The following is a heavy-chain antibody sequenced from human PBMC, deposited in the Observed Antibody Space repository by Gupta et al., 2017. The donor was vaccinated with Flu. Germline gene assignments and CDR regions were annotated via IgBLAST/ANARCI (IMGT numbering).Heavy chain of an antibody. CDR3: TKARWPQGADHFPDY. CDR2: ISDNGDNK. Sequence: EVQVLESGGGLVQPGWSLRLSCTASGFAFSTFAMNWVRQAPGKGLERVSRISDNGDNKYYADFAKGRFTIARDNSKNTLYLQMNSLRVEDTALYFCTKARWPQGADHFPDYWGQGTLVTVSS. V-gene: IGHV3-23*01. J-gene: IGHJ4*02. CDR1: GFAFSTFA. D-gene: IGHD2/OR15-2a*01.